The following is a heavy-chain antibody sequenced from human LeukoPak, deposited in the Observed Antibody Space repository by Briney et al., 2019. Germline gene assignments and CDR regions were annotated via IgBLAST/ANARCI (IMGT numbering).Heavy chain of an antibody. Sequence: GGSLRLSCAAPGFSFSSFAMSWVRQAPGKGLEWVSAITGSGSNTYYADSVKGRFTISRDNSKNTLYLQMNSMRADDTAVYYCARRTALEQYFDYWGQGTLVTVSS. V-gene: IGHV3-23*01. CDR3: ARRTALEQYFDY. D-gene: IGHD5-18*01. CDR1: GFSFSSFA. CDR2: ITGSGSNT. J-gene: IGHJ4*02.